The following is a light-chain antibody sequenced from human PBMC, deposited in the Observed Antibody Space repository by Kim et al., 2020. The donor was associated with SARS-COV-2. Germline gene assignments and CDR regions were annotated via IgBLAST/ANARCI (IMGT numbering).Light chain of an antibody. CDR2: DTS. Sequence: EIVLTQSPATLSLSPGERATLSCRASQSVSNYLAWYQQKPGQAPRLLIYDTSNRATGIPARFSGSGSGSGTDFTLTISSLEPEDFAVYYCQQRSNWPLTFGGGTKVDIK. J-gene: IGKJ4*01. V-gene: IGKV3-11*01. CDR3: QQRSNWPLT. CDR1: QSVSNY.